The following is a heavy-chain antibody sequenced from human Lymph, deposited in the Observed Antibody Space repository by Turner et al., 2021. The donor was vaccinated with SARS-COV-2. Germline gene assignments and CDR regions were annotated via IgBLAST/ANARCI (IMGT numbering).Heavy chain of an antibody. V-gene: IGHV3-53*01. CDR1: EFTVSSNY. J-gene: IGHJ4*02. D-gene: IGHD4-17*01. CDR2: IYSGGST. CDR3: ARVLPYGDYFDY. Sequence: EVQLVESGGGLIQPGGSLRPPCAASEFTVSSNYMSWVRQAPGKGLEWVSIIYSGGSTYYADSVKGRFTISRDNSKNTLYLQMNSLRAEDTAVYYCARVLPYGDYFDYWGQGTLVTVSS.